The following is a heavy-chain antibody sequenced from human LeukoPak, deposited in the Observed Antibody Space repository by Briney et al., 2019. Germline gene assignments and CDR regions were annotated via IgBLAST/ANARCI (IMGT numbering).Heavy chain of an antibody. CDR3: ARASGDIVETATMGSY. J-gene: IGHJ4*02. D-gene: IGHD5-18*01. V-gene: IGHV3-21*01. CDR2: ISSSSSSI. CDR1: GFTFNSYS. Sequence: GGSLRLSCAASGFTFNSYSMNWVRQAPGKGLEWGSSISSSSSSIYYADSVKGRFTISRENAKNSLYLQMNSLRAEDTAVYYCARASGDIVETATMGSYWGQGTLVTVSS.